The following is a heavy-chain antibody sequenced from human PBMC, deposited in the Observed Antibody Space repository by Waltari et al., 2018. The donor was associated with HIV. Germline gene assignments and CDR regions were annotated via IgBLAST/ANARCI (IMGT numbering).Heavy chain of an antibody. CDR3: ARTSGYNLEWARKLFAD. Sequence: QVQLVQSGAEVKKPGASVKVSCKASGYTFTSYDINWVRQATGQGLEWMGWMNPSSGNTGYAQNFQGRLTMTRNTSISTAYMELSSLRSEDTAVYYCARTSGYNLEWARKLFADWGQGTLVTVSS. V-gene: IGHV1-8*01. D-gene: IGHD3-3*01. CDR2: MNPSSGNT. CDR1: GYTFTSYD. J-gene: IGHJ4*02.